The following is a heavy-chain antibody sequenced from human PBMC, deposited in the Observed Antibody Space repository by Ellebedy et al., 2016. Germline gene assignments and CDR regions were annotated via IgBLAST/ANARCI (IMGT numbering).Heavy chain of an antibody. Sequence: GGSLRLXXAVSGFTISNYWINWVRQAPGQGLEWVANIKQDGSEKYYVDSVKGRFTISRDNAKTSVYLQMNSLTAEDRAVYYCAKGNGWLHDYWGQGTLVTVSS. CDR3: AKGNGWLHDY. CDR1: GFTISNYW. J-gene: IGHJ4*02. D-gene: IGHD6-19*01. CDR2: IKQDGSEK. V-gene: IGHV3-7*04.